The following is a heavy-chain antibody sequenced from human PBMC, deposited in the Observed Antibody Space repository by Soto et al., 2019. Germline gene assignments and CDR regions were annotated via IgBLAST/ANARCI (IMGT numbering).Heavy chain of an antibody. CDR1: GYSLTENG. CDR3: ARVYGYYYFYMDV. V-gene: IGHV1-8*01. D-gene: IGHD2-8*01. CDR2: ISPDSGKT. J-gene: IGHJ6*03. Sequence: QAFLEQSGAEVKKPGASVKVACKASGYSLTENGITWVRQASGQGLEYVGWISPDSGKTDYAQKFQCRVTMTRDTSINTVYMVMSSLRSDDTAVYYCARVYGYYYFYMDVWGKGTTVIVSS.